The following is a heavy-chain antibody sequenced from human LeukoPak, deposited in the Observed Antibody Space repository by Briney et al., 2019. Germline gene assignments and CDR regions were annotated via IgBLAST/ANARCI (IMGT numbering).Heavy chain of an antibody. J-gene: IGHJ3*02. CDR3: ARDLVTVTKEFDI. CDR1: DDSFSSYY. Sequence: PSETLSLTCAVSDDSFSSYYWTWIRQPPGKGLEWIGYISYIGSTNYKPSLKSRVTISIDTSRTQFSLRLSSVTAADTAVYYCARDLVTVTKEFDIWGQGTMVSVSS. V-gene: IGHV4-59*01. CDR2: ISYIGST. D-gene: IGHD4-17*01.